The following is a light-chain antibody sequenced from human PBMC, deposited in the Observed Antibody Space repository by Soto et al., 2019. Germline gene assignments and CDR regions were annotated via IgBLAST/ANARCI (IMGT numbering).Light chain of an antibody. V-gene: IGLV6-57*04. CDR2: DNN. CDR3: QSYDSNTVI. Sequence: NFMLTQPHSVSESPGKTVIISCTRSGGGIAYNSVQWYQQRPGSAPTTVIYDNNQRPSGVPDRFSGSTDGSSNSASLTISGLQTEDEADYYCQSYDSNTVIFGGGTKVTVL. CDR1: GGGIAYNS. J-gene: IGLJ2*01.